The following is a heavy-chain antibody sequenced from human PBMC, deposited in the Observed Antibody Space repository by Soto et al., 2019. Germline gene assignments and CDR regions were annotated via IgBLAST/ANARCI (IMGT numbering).Heavy chain of an antibody. D-gene: IGHD3-9*01. CDR1: GGTFSSYT. J-gene: IGHJ5*02. CDR3: ARADYDILTGYYRPNNWFDP. CDR2: IIPILGIA. V-gene: IGHV1-69*02. Sequence: KVSCKASGGTFSSYTISWVRQAPGQGLEWMGRIIPILGIANYAQKFQGRVTITADKSTSTAYMELSSLRSDDTAVYYCARADYDILTGYYRPNNWFDPWGQGTLVTVSS.